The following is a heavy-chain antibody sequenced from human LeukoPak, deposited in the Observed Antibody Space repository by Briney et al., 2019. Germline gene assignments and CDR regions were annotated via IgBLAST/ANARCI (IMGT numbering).Heavy chain of an antibody. V-gene: IGHV3-21*01. J-gene: IGHJ6*03. D-gene: IGHD3-3*01. CDR3: ARVYYDFWSGYWGYMDV. CDR1: GFTFSRYS. Sequence: PGGSLRLSCAASGFTFSRYSMNWVRQAPGKGLEWVSSISTSSSYIYYADSVKGRFTISRDNAKNSLYLQMNSLRAEDTAVYYCARVYYDFWSGYWGYMDVWGKGTTVTVSS. CDR2: ISTSSSYI.